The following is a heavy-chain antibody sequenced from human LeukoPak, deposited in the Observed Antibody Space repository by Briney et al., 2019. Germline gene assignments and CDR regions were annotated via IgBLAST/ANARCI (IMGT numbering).Heavy chain of an antibody. V-gene: IGHV3-30*18. CDR3: AKGRSRFDSTWYYFDF. Sequence: PGGSLRLSCGASGFTFSSYAMHWVRQAPDKGLEWVAAISYDGRRKYYADSVKGRFTISRENSQNTMSLHMSSLTANATAVFFCAKGRSRFDSTWYYFDFWGQGTRVTVSS. D-gene: IGHD6-13*01. CDR2: ISYDGRRK. CDR1: GFTFSSYA. J-gene: IGHJ4*02.